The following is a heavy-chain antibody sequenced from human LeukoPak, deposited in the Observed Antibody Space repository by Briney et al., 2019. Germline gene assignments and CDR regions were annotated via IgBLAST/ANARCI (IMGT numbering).Heavy chain of an antibody. D-gene: IGHD3-9*01. V-gene: IGHV3-30-3*01. J-gene: IGHJ4*02. Sequence: PGGSLRLSCTASGFIFSSYAMHWVRQAPGKGLEWVAVISYDGSNKYYADSVKGRFTISRDNSKNTLYLQMNSLRAEDTAVYYCARAYYDILTGYYYFDYWGQGTLVTVSS. CDR1: GFIFSSYA. CDR3: ARAYYDILTGYYYFDY. CDR2: ISYDGSNK.